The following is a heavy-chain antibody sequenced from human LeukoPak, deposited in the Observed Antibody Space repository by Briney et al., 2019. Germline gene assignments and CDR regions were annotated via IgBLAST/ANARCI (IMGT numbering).Heavy chain of an antibody. D-gene: IGHD3-10*01. CDR3: AKNSYYGSGSYFYYYYGMDV. CDR2: ISPSGGST. CDR1: GFTFSNYA. Sequence: GGSLRLSCAASGFTFSNYAMTWVRQAPGKGLEWVSYISPSGGSTYYADSVKGRFTVSRDNSKNTLYLQMNSLRAEDTAVYYCAKNSYYGSGSYFYYYYGMDVWGQGTTVTVSS. J-gene: IGHJ6*02. V-gene: IGHV3-23*01.